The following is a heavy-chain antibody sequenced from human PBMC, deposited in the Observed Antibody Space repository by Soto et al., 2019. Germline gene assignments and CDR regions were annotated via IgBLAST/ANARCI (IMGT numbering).Heavy chain of an antibody. D-gene: IGHD3-3*01. CDR3: SRDQYYDFWSGSKFGYYYYGMDV. Sequence: PSETLSLTCTVSGGSISSYYWSWIRQPAGKGLEWIGRIYTSGSTNYNPSLKSRVTMSVDTSKNQFSLKLSSVTAADTAVYYCSRDQYYDFWSGSKFGYYYYGMDVWGQGTTVTVSS. CDR1: GGSISSYY. J-gene: IGHJ6*02. CDR2: IYTSGST. V-gene: IGHV4-4*07.